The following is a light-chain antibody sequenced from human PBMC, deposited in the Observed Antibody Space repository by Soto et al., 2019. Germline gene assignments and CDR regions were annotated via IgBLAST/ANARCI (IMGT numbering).Light chain of an antibody. CDR2: DAS. CDR3: RQYNSYSYT. Sequence: DIQMTQSPSTLSASVGDRVTITCRASQSISSWLAWYQQKPGKAPKLLIYDASSLESGVPPRFSGSGSGTEFTLTISSLQPDDFATYYCRQYNSYSYTFGQGTKVDIK. J-gene: IGKJ2*01. V-gene: IGKV1-5*01. CDR1: QSISSW.